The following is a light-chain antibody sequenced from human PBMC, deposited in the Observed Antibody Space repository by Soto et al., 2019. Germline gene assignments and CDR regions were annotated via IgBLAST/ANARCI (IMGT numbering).Light chain of an antibody. Sequence: QSVLTPPPSVSGAPGQRVTISCTGSSSNIGAGYDVHWYQQLPGTAPKLLIYGNSNRPSGVPDRFSGSKSGTSASLAITGLQAEDEADYYCQSYDSSLSALFGGGTKVTVL. V-gene: IGLV1-40*01. CDR3: QSYDSSLSAL. CDR1: SSNIGAGYD. CDR2: GNS. J-gene: IGLJ3*02.